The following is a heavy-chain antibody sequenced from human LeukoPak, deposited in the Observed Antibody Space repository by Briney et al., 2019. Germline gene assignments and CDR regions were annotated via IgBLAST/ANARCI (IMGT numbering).Heavy chain of an antibody. D-gene: IGHD3-9*01. CDR1: GFTFSSYA. CDR3: ARVLRYFDLPLD. Sequence: GRSLRLSCAASGFTFSSYAMHWVRQAPGKGLEWVAVISYDGSNKYYADSVKGRFTISRDNSKNTLYLRMNSLRAEDTAVYYCARVLRYFDLPLDWGQGTLVTVSS. CDR2: ISYDGSNK. J-gene: IGHJ4*02. V-gene: IGHV3-30*04.